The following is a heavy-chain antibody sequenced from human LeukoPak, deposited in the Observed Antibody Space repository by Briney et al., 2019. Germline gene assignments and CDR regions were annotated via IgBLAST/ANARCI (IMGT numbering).Heavy chain of an antibody. V-gene: IGHV4-61*02. D-gene: IGHD1-14*01. CDR1: GGSISSGNYY. J-gene: IGHJ4*02. Sequence: PSETLSLTCTVSGGSISSGNYYWNWIPQPAAKGLGWIGRIYTSGGTNYNPSLKSRVTISADTSKNPFSLKLTSLTAADTAVYYCARTPGSWQFNKWGQGTLVTVSS. CDR2: IYTSGGT. CDR3: ARTPGSWQFNK.